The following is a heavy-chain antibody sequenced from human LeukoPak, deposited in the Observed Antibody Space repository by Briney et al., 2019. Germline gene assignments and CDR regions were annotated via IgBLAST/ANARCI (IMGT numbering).Heavy chain of an antibody. D-gene: IGHD6-19*01. CDR1: GYTFTDYY. CDR2: MNPTSGGT. CDR3: APRRVAADKGFDY. J-gene: IGHJ4*02. Sequence: ASVKVSCKASGYTFTDYYMHWMRQAPGQGPEWMGWMNPTSGGTNYAQKFQGRVTMTRDTSITTAYVELSSLRSDDTAVYYCAPRRVAADKGFDYWGQGTLVTVSS. V-gene: IGHV1-2*02.